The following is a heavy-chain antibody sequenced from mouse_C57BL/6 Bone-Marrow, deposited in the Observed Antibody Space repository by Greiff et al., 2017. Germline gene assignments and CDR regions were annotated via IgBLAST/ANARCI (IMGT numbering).Heavy chain of an antibody. J-gene: IGHJ1*03. CDR1: GFSLTSYG. CDR2: IWSGGST. V-gene: IGHV2-2*01. Sequence: VQLQQSGPGLVQPSQSLSITCPVSGFSLTSYGVHWVRQSPGKGLEWLGVIWSGGSTDYNAAFISRLSISKDNSKSQVFFKMNSLQADDTAIYYCARKGVYWYFDVWGTGTTVTVSS. CDR3: ARKGVYWYFDV.